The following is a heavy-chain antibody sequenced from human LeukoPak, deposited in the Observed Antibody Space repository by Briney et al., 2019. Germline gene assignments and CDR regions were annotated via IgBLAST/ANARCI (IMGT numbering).Heavy chain of an antibody. CDR1: GFTFSSYW. CDR3: ARCPFMVRGAIATVYYYYGMDV. CDR2: IKQDGSEK. J-gene: IGHJ6*04. V-gene: IGHV3-7*03. Sequence: GGSLRLSCAASGFTFSSYWMSWVRQAPGKGLEWVANIKQDGSEKYYVDSVKGRFTISRDNAKNSLYLQMNSLRAEDTAVYYCARCPFMVRGAIATVYYYYGMDVWGKGTTVTVSS. D-gene: IGHD3-10*01.